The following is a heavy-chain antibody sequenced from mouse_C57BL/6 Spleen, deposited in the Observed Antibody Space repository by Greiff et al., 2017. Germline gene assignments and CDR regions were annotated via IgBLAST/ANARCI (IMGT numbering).Heavy chain of an antibody. CDR1: GYSFTDYN. Sequence: EVQLQQSGPELVKPGASVKISCKASGYSFTDYNMNWVKQSNGKSLEWIGVINPNDGTTSYNQKFKGRATLTVDQSTSTVYMQLNNLTSEDSAVYYCARGGPYSEGYFDVWGTGATVTVSS. CDR2: INPNDGTT. V-gene: IGHV1-39*01. J-gene: IGHJ1*03. CDR3: ARGGPYSEGYFDV. D-gene: IGHD2-12*01.